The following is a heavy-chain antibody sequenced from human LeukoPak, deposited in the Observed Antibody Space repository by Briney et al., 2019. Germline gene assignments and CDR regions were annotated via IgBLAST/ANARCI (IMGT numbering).Heavy chain of an antibody. CDR2: IYYSGST. CDR1: GGSIYSYY. CDR3: AKKGQADDGGKPD. Sequence: SSETLSLTCTVSGGSIYSYYWSWIRQPPGKGLEWIGYIYYSGSTNYNPSLKSRVTISVDTSKNQFSLKLSSVTAADTAVYYCAKKGQADDGGKPDWGQGTLVIVSS. V-gene: IGHV4-59*12. J-gene: IGHJ4*02.